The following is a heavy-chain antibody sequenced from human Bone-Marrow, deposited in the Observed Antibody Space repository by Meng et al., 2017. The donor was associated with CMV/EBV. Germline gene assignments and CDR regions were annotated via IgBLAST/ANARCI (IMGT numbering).Heavy chain of an antibody. Sequence: GESLKISCAASGFTFSSYAMHWVRQAPGKGLEWVAVISYDGSNKYYADSVKGRFTISRDNSKNTLYLQMNSLRAEDTAVYDCARGADAYCSITSCYMPYWGQGTLVTVSS. J-gene: IGHJ4*02. V-gene: IGHV3-30-3*01. CDR2: ISYDGSNK. CDR3: ARGADAYCSITSCYMPY. D-gene: IGHD2-2*02. CDR1: GFTFSSYA.